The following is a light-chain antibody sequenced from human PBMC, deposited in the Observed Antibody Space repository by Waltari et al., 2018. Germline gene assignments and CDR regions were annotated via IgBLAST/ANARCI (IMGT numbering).Light chain of an antibody. CDR1: QSVFYNSNNKNY. J-gene: IGKJ3*01. V-gene: IGKV4-1*01. CDR3: QQHYDTPLT. Sequence: DIVMTQYPDSLAVSLGERATINCKSSQSVFYNSNNKNYLAWYQHKPGQPPKLLIYWTSTRESGVPDRFSGSGSGTDFTLTISSLQAEDVAFYYCQQHYDTPLTFGPGTKVDVK. CDR2: WTS.